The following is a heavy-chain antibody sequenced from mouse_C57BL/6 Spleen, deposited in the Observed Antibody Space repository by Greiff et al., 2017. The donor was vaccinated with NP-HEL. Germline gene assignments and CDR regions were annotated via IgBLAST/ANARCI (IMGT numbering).Heavy chain of an antibody. CDR1: GYTFTDYY. J-gene: IGHJ3*01. CDR3: ARNDYDGGFAY. D-gene: IGHD2-4*01. Sequence: VQLQQSGAELVRPGASVKLSCKASGYTFTDYYINWVKQRPGQGLEWIARIYPGSGNTYYNEKFKGKATLTAEKSSSTAYMQRSSLTSEDSAVYVCARNDYDGGFAYWGKGTLVTVSA. V-gene: IGHV1-76*01. CDR2: IYPGSGNT.